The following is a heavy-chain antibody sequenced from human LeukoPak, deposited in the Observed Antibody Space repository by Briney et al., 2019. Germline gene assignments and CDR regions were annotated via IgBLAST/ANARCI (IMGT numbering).Heavy chain of an antibody. CDR2: IKQDGSKK. D-gene: IGHD5-24*01. J-gene: IGHJ4*02. V-gene: IGHV3-7*04. CDR1: GFPFSSYW. Sequence: GGSLRLSCVASGFPFSSYWMTWVRQAPGKGLEWVANIKQDGSKKSYVDSVKGRFAISRDNAKNSLYLQMNSLRAEDTAIYYCTRVGYIDEGIDYWGQGTLVTVSS. CDR3: TRVGYIDEGIDY.